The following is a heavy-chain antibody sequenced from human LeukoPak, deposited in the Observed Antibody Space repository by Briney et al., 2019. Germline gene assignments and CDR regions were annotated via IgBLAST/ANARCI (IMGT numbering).Heavy chain of an antibody. CDR2: IYYSGSA. D-gene: IGHD3-22*01. CDR3: ARGLYYYDSSGYYAPIDY. J-gene: IGHJ4*02. CDR1: GGSISSSSYY. Sequence: PSETLSLTCTVSGGSISSSSYYWGWIRQPPGKGLEWIGSIYYSGSAYYNPSLKSRVTISVDTSKNQFSLKLSSVTAADTAVYYCARGLYYYDSSGYYAPIDYWGQGTLVTVSS. V-gene: IGHV4-39*07.